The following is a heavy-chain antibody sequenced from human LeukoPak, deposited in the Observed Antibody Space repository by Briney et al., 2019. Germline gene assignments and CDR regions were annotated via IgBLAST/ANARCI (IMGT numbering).Heavy chain of an antibody. V-gene: IGHV4-34*01. Sequence: PSETPSLTCAVYGGSFSGYYWNWIRQPPGKGLEWIGEINHSGSTNYNPSLKSRVTISVDTSKNQFSLKLTSVTAADTAVYYCARVIGGGIPNWGQGTLVTVSS. CDR3: ARVIGGGIPN. CDR1: GGSFSGYY. J-gene: IGHJ4*02. CDR2: INHSGST. D-gene: IGHD3-16*01.